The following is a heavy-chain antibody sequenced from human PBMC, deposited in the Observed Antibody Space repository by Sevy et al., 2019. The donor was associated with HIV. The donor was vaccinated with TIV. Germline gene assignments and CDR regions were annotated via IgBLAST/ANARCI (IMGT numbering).Heavy chain of an antibody. V-gene: IGHV1-18*01. CDR2: ISAYNGNT. D-gene: IGHD3-22*01. Sequence: ASVKVSCKASDYTFSTQGFNWVRQAPGQGLEWMGWISAYNGNTKYAQKFQGRVTMTTDTSTRTAYMERRSLTSDDTAVYYCARDWAPGYYYDAIGVKRDYYFDYWGQGTLVTVSS. CDR3: ARDWAPGYYYDAIGVKRDYYFDY. CDR1: DYTFSTQG. J-gene: IGHJ4*02.